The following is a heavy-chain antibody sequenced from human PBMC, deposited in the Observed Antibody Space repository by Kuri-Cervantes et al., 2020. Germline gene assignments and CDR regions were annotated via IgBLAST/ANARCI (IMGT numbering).Heavy chain of an antibody. J-gene: IGHJ4*02. CDR3: ARVGRSTRPGY. V-gene: IGHV3-7*01. CDR2: IKRDGGLK. Sequence: GGSLRLSCAASGFTFSNYWMIWVRQAPGKGLEWVANIKRDGGLKYYADSVKGRFTISRDNAKNSLYLQMNCLRGEDTAVYYCARVGRSTRPGYWGQGTLVTVSS. CDR1: GFTFSNYW. D-gene: IGHD6-6*01.